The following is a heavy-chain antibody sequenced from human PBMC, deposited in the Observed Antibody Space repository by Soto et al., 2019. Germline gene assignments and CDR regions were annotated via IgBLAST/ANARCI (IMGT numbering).Heavy chain of an antibody. CDR1: GGTFSRYG. D-gene: IGHD2-2*01. CDR2: IIPIFGTA. J-gene: IGHJ6*02. Sequence: GASVKVSCKASGGTFSRYGISWVRQAPGQGLEWMGGIIPIFGTANYAQKFQGRVTITADESTSTAYMELSSLRSEDTAVYYCARGDIVVVPAATLYYYAMDVWGQATTVSVSS. V-gene: IGHV1-69*13. CDR3: ARGDIVVVPAATLYYYAMDV.